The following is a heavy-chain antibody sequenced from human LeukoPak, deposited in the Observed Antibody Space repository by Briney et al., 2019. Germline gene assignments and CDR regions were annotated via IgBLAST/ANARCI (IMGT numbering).Heavy chain of an antibody. J-gene: IGHJ6*02. V-gene: IGHV3-21*01. CDR3: ARDFHVVVVTATYYYGMDV. D-gene: IGHD2-21*02. CDR2: ISSSSSYI. Sequence: GGSLRLSCAASGFSFSSYAIHWVRQAPGKGLEWVSSISSSSSYIYYADSVKGRFTISRDNAKNSLYLQMNSLRAEDTAVYYCARDFHVVVVTATYYYGMDVWGQGTTVTVSS. CDR1: GFSFSSYA.